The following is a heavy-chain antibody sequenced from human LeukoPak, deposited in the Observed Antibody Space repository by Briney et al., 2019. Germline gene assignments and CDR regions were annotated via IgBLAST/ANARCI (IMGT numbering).Heavy chain of an antibody. CDR3: ARAQGTTNGLLDN. J-gene: IGHJ4*02. Sequence: GSLRLFWVVSGFPISTFSTTLVRPTPEKGLGGGSSITFSGGTTYYADSVRGRFTISRDDSENTLYLQMTSLRVEDTAVYYCARAQGTTNGLLDNWGQGVLVTVSS. CDR2: ITFSGGTT. V-gene: IGHV3-23*01. CDR1: GFPISTFS. D-gene: IGHD5-24*01.